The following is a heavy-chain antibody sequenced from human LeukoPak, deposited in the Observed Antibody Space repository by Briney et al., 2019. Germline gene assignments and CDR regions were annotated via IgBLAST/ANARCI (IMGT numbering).Heavy chain of an antibody. Sequence: GGTLRLSCAASVFTFSSYSMNGVRQAPGTGLGWVANITQDGSEKYYVDSAKGRFPIPRDNAQNTLYLQMHSLTAEHRAGFYCARLPGEHYDFWSGYWGGIFDYWGQGTLVTVSS. D-gene: IGHD3-3*01. CDR2: ITQDGSEK. CDR3: ARLPGEHYDFWSGYWGGIFDY. V-gene: IGHV3-7*01. J-gene: IGHJ4*02. CDR1: VFTFSSYS.